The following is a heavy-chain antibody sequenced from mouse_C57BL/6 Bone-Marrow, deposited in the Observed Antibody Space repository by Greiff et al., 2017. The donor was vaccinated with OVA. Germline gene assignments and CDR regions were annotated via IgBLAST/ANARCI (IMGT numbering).Heavy chain of an antibody. CDR1: GYTFTSYW. D-gene: IGHD1-1*01. J-gene: IGHJ1*03. Sequence: QVQLQQPGAELVKPGASVKMSCKASGYTFTSYWITWVKQRPGQGLEWIGDIYPGSGSTNYNEKFKSKATLTVDTSSSTAYMQLSSLTSEDSAVYYCARWGGSSFYWYCDVWGTGTTVTVSS. V-gene: IGHV1-55*01. CDR2: IYPGSGST. CDR3: ARWGGSSFYWYCDV.